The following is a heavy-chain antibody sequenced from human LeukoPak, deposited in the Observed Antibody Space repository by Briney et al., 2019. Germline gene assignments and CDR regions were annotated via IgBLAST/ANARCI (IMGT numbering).Heavy chain of an antibody. J-gene: IGHJ6*04. D-gene: IGHD2-15*01. Sequence: SVKVSCKASGFTFTSSAVQWVRQARGQRLEWTGWIVVGSGNTNYAQKFQERVTITRDMSTSTAYMELSSLRSEDTAVYYCAAGVVVAAPYYYGMDVWGKGTAVTVSS. CDR1: GFTFTSSA. V-gene: IGHV1-58*01. CDR2: IVVGSGNT. CDR3: AAGVVVAAPYYYGMDV.